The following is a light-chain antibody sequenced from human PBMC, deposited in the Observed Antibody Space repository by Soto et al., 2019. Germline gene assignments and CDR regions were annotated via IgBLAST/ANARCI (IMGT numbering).Light chain of an antibody. CDR3: SSYAGVKNFVV. V-gene: IGLV2-8*01. CDR1: DSDIGTYIY. Sequence: QSALTQPPSASGSPGQSVPLSCTGSDSDIGTYIYVSWYQQHPGKGPKLILYEVNKRPSGVPDRFSGSKSGNTASLTVSGLQIEDEADYFCSSYAGVKNFVVFGGGTKLTVL. CDR2: EVN. J-gene: IGLJ2*01.